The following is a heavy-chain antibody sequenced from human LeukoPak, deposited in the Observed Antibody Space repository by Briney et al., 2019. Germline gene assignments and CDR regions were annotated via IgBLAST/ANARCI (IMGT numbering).Heavy chain of an antibody. CDR3: ARVRATGAFDI. CDR2: INHSGST. V-gene: IGHV4-34*01. CDR1: GGSFSGYY. Sequence: PSETLSLTCAVYGGSFSGYYWTWIRQPPGKGLEWIGEINHSGSTNYNPSLKSRVTISVDTSENQFSLKLSSVTAADTAVYYCARVRATGAFDIWGQGTMVTVSS. D-gene: IGHD1-26*01. J-gene: IGHJ3*02.